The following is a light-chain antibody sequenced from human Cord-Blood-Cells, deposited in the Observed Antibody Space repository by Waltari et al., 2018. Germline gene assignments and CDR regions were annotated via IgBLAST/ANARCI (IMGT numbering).Light chain of an antibody. Sequence: QSVLTQPPSASGTPGQRVTISCSGSSSNIGSNTVNWYQQLPGTAPKLLNYSNSQRPSGVPDRFSGSNSGTSASLAISGLQSEDEADYYCAAWDDSLNGWVFGGGTKLTVL. V-gene: IGLV1-44*01. CDR1: SSNIGSNT. CDR3: AAWDDSLNGWV. J-gene: IGLJ3*02. CDR2: SNS.